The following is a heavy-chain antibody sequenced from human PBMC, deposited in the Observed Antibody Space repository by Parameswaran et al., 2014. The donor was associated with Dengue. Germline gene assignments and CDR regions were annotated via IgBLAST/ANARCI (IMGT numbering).Heavy chain of an antibody. J-gene: IGHJ4*02. CDR2: INHSGST. Sequence: WIRQPPGKGLEWIGEINHSGSTNYNPSLKSRVTISVDTSKNQFSLKLSSVTAADTAVYYCARGGRWPRYYFDYWGQGTLVTVSS. D-gene: IGHD5-24*01. V-gene: IGHV4-34*01. CDR3: ARGGRWPRYYFDY.